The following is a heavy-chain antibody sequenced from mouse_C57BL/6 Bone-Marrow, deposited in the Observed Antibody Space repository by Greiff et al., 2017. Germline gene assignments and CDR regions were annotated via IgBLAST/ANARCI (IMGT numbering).Heavy chain of an antibody. Sequence: QVQLKQPGAELVRPGTSVKLSCKASGYTFTSYWMHWVKQRPGQGLEWIGVIDPSDSYTNYNQKFKGKATLTADTSSSPAYMQLSSLASEDSAVYYCARYSTTVVATDWYFDVWGTGTTVTVSS. D-gene: IGHD1-1*01. J-gene: IGHJ1*03. CDR2: IDPSDSYT. V-gene: IGHV1-59*01. CDR1: GYTFTSYW. CDR3: ARYSTTVVATDWYFDV.